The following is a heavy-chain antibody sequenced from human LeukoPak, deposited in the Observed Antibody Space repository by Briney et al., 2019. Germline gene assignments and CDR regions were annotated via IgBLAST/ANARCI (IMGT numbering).Heavy chain of an antibody. D-gene: IGHD6-13*01. CDR1: GFTVSSTY. CDR2: LYSGGST. CDR3: ARAGTNSSSWYEFQH. J-gene: IGHJ1*01. V-gene: IGHV3-66*01. Sequence: GGSLRLSCAASGFTVSSTYMSWVRQAPGKGLEWVSVLYSGGSTYYADSVKGRFTISRDNSKNTLYLQMNSLRAEDTAVYYCARAGTNSSSWYEFQHWGQGTLVTVSS.